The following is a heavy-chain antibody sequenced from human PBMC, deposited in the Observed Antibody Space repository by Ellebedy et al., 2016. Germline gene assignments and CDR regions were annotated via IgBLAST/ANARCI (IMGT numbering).Heavy chain of an antibody. D-gene: IGHD2-15*01. CDR1: GFTFSSYS. Sequence: GGSLRLSXAASGFTFSSYSMNWVRQAPGKGLEWVSYISSSSSTIYYADSVKGRFTISRDNAKNSLYLQMNSLRDEDTAVYYCARDSPLGGPNWFDPWGQGTLVTVSS. V-gene: IGHV3-48*02. J-gene: IGHJ5*02. CDR2: ISSSSSTI. CDR3: ARDSPLGGPNWFDP.